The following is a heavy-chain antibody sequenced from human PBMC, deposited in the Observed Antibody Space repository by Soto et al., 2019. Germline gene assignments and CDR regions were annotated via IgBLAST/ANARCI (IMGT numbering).Heavy chain of an antibody. J-gene: IGHJ4*02. CDR1: RYIFTNYV. CDR3: ARSGELPFCV. CDR2: ISPLKGNT. D-gene: IGHD6-25*01. Sequence: GGSVRVSRMASRYIFTNYVIHWVRQAPGQGLEWMGWISPLKGNTKYAQKVQGRVSVTTDTSTNTVYMEFSGLRYDDTALYYCARSGELPFCVWGQGILVTVSS. V-gene: IGHV1-18*01.